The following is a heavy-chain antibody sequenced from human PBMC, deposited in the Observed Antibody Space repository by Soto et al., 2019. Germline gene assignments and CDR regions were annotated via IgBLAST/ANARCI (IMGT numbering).Heavy chain of an antibody. CDR1: GGSISSYN. CDR3: ARDLAVFSYSSCLFDY. V-gene: IGHV4-4*07. CDR2: IYTSGST. D-gene: IGHD6-6*01. J-gene: IGHJ4*02. Sequence: PSETLSLTCTVSGGSISSYNWIWIRQPAGKGLEWIWRIYTSGSTNYNPSLKSRVTMSVDTSKYQFSLKLSSVTSADPAVYYCARDLAVFSYSSCLFDYWGQGTLVTVS.